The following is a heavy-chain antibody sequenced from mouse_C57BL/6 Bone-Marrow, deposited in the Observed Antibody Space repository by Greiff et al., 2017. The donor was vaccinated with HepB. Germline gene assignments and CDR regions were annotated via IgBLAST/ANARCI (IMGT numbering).Heavy chain of an antibody. Sequence: VKLLESGPELVKPGASVKISCKASGYAFSSSWMNWVKQRPGKGLEWIGRIYPGDGDTNYNGKFKGKATLTADKSSSTAYMQLSSLTSEDSAVYFCAFISEHYWGQGTTLTVSS. D-gene: IGHD1-1*01. CDR2: IYPGDGDT. CDR1: GYAFSSSW. V-gene: IGHV1-82*01. J-gene: IGHJ2*01. CDR3: AFISEHY.